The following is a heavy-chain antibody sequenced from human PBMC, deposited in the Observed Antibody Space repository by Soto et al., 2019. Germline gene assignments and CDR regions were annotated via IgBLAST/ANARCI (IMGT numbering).Heavy chain of an antibody. J-gene: IGHJ6*02. D-gene: IGHD5-12*01. CDR1: GGTFSTSA. V-gene: IGHV1-69*12. CDR2: IMPVFPTP. Sequence: VQLEQSGPEVKKPGSSVKVSCKASGGTFSTSALSWVRQAPGQGLEWMGGIMPVFPTPDYAQKFQGRVTITAGESTSTAYMGLGGLTSDDTAVYYCARDKDRLQLGGNYYYILDVWGQGTAVTVSS. CDR3: ARDKDRLQLGGNYYYILDV.